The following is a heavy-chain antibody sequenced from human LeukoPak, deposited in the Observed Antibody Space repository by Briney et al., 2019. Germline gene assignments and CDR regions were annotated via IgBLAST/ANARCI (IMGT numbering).Heavy chain of an antibody. D-gene: IGHD2/OR15-2a*01. CDR3: ATDLILDFRGDLVDY. V-gene: IGHV1-24*01. CDR1: GYTLTELS. Sequence: ASVKVSCKVSGYTLTELSMHWVRQAPGKGLEWIGGFDPEDGETIYAQKFQGRVTMTEDTSTDTAYMELSSLRSEDTAVYYCATDLILDFRGDLVDYWGQGTLVTVSS. J-gene: IGHJ4*02. CDR2: FDPEDGET.